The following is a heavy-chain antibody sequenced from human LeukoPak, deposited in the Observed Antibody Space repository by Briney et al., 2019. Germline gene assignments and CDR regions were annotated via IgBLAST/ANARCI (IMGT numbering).Heavy chain of an antibody. CDR2: IYYSGST. CDR1: GGSISSRSYF. CDR3: VMWFGELYYFDY. V-gene: IGHV4-39*01. J-gene: IGHJ4*02. D-gene: IGHD3-10*01. Sequence: SETLSLTCTVSGGSISSRSYFWGWIRQPPGKGLEWIGSIYYSGSTYYNPSLKSRVTISVDTSKNQFSLRRNSVTAADTAVYYCVMWFGELYYFDYWGQGTLVTVSS.